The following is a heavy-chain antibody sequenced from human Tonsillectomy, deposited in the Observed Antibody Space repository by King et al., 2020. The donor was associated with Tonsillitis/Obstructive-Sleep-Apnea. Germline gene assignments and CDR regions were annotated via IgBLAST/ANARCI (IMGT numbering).Heavy chain of an antibody. V-gene: IGHV3-30*04. Sequence: VQLVESGGGVVQPGRSLRLSCAASGFTFSSYAMHWVRQAPGKGLEWVAVISYDGSNKYYADSVKGRFTISRDNSKNTLYLQMNSLRAEDTAVYYCASGKSGGFGELQSLPFDYWGQGTLVTVSS. J-gene: IGHJ4*02. CDR3: ASGKSGGFGELQSLPFDY. CDR2: ISYDGSNK. D-gene: IGHD3-10*01. CDR1: GFTFSSYA.